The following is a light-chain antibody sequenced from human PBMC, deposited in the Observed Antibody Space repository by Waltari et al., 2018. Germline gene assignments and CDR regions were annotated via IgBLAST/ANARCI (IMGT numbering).Light chain of an antibody. J-gene: IGKJ5*01. CDR2: AAS. Sequence: DIQMTQSPSSLSASVGDRVTITCRASQSISSYLNWYQQKPGKAPKRLIYAASGLQSGVPSRFSGSGSGTDFTLTISSLQPEDFATYYCQQSYSTPITFGQGTRLEIK. V-gene: IGKV1-39*01. CDR1: QSISSY. CDR3: QQSYSTPIT.